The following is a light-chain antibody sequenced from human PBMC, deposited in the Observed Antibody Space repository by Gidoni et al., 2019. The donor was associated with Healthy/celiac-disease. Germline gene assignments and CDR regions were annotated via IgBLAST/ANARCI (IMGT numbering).Light chain of an antibody. V-gene: IGKV3-15*01. Sequence: EIMMTQYPATLSLSPGETATPSCRASQSVSSNFAWYQQQPGPAPSLLISGASTSATGIQARVSGSGCATEFTLTIRSLQSEDFVVYYRQYYNTWPGTFGQGTKVEIK. CDR3: QYYNTWPGT. J-gene: IGKJ1*01. CDR2: GAS. CDR1: QSVSSN.